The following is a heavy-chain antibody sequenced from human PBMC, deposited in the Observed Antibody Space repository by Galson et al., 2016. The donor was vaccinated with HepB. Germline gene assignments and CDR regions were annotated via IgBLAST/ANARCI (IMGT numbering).Heavy chain of an antibody. V-gene: IGHV4-39*01. CDR1: GGSISSSSYN. D-gene: IGHD2-21*01. Sequence: SETLSLTCTVSGGSISSSSYNWGWIRQPPGKGLEWIATIYYSRDTYYNPSLKSRVTTSVDTSKNQFSLKLTSVTAADTAVYYCARRDDCGGYCYSDYWGQGTLVTVSS. CDR3: ARRDDCGGYCYSDY. CDR2: IYYSRDT. J-gene: IGHJ4*02.